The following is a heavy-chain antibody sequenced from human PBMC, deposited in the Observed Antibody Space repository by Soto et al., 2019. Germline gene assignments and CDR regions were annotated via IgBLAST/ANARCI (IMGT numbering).Heavy chain of an antibody. CDR1: GFTFSNYW. D-gene: IGHD4-17*01. CDR3: ARMSYGDSVDY. J-gene: IGHJ4*02. CDR2: INPDGSET. V-gene: IGHV3-7*04. Sequence: EVQVVESGGGLVQPGGSLRLSCAASGFTFSNYWMTWVRQAPGKGLEWVANINPDGSETYYVDSVKGRFTISRDNAKNSLYVQMYGLKAEDTAMYYCARMSYGDSVDYWGQGTLVTVSS.